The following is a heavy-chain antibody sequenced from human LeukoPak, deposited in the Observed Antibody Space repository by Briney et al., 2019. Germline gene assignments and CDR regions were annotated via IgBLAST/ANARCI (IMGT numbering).Heavy chain of an antibody. J-gene: IGHJ4*02. CDR3: ARVGIHYGSGSAIDY. D-gene: IGHD3-10*01. Sequence: SDTLSLTCTVSGRSISSGSYYWSWIPPPAGKGLEWIGRIYTSGSTNYNPSLKSQVTISVDTSKNQFSLKLSSVTAADTAVYYCARVGIHYGSGSAIDYWGQGTLVTVSS. CDR1: GRSISSGSYY. CDR2: IYTSGST. V-gene: IGHV4-61*02.